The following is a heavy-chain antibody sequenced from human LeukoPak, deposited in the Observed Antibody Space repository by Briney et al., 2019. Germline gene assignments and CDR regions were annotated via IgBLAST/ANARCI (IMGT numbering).Heavy chain of an antibody. CDR3: AKQKGSGWYTEYFQH. D-gene: IGHD6-19*01. V-gene: IGHV3-23*01. J-gene: IGHJ1*01. CDR2: ISGSGGST. CDR1: GFTFSSYA. Sequence: GGSLRLSCAASGFTFSSYAMSWVRQAPGKGLEWVSAISGSGGSTYYADYVKGRFTISRDNSKNTLYLQMNSLRAEDTAVYYCAKQKGSGWYTEYFQHWGQGTLVTVSS.